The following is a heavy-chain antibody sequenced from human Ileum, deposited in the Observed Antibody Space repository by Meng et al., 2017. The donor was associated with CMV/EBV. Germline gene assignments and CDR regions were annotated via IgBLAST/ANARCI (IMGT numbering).Heavy chain of an antibody. CDR2: ISGSGVAT. CDR3: AKRFSTGRRTAVGYGMDV. V-gene: IGHV3-23*01. D-gene: IGHD4-23*01. Sequence: GGSLRLSCAGFGFSFSSYWVHWVRQAPGEGLEWIALISGSGVATYYADSVKGRFTISRDNSKDTLYLQMNSLRAEDTAIYFCAKRFSTGRRTAVGYGMDVWGQGTTVTVSS. J-gene: IGHJ6*02. CDR1: GFSFSSYW.